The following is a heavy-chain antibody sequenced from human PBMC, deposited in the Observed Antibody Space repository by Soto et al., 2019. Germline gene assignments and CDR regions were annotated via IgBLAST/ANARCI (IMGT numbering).Heavy chain of an antibody. Sequence: QVQLVQSGAEVKKPGASVRVSCKASGYTFTSYSFSWVRQAPGQGLEWMGRISTYNGYTKYAEKFLFRVTMTTDTSTSTAYMELRSLRSDDTALNFGARLEIEYRYDSFDYWGQGTLVTVSS. D-gene: IGHD5-18*01. J-gene: IGHJ4*02. V-gene: IGHV1-18*01. CDR3: ARLEIEYRYDSFDY. CDR1: GYTFTSYS. CDR2: ISTYNGYT.